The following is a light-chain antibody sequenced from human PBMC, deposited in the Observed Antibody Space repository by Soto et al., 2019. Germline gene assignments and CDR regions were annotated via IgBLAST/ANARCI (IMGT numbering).Light chain of an antibody. V-gene: IGKV3D-7*01. J-gene: IGKJ1*01. CDR3: QQGYNEGT. CDR1: QSVSSSY. Sequence: PGERVTLSCRASQSVSSSYLNWYQQKPGQAPRLLIYGASTRATSIPARFSGSGSGTDFTLTISSLQPEDFAVYYCQQGYNEGTFGQGTKVEI. CDR2: GAS.